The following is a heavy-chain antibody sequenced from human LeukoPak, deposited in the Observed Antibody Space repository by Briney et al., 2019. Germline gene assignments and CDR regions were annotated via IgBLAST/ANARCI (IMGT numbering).Heavy chain of an antibody. CDR3: AREGRHIVVVPAAGAAFDI. V-gene: IGHV4-4*07. J-gene: IGHJ3*02. Sequence: SETLSLTCTVSGGSISSYYWSWIRQPAGKGLEWIGRIYTSGSTNYNPSLKSRVTMSVGTSKNQFSLKLSSVTAADTAVYYCAREGRHIVVVPAAGAAFDIWGQGTMVTVSS. D-gene: IGHD2-2*01. CDR2: IYTSGST. CDR1: GGSISSYY.